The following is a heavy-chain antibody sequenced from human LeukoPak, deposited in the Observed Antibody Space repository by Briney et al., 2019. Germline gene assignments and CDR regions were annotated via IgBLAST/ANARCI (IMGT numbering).Heavy chain of an antibody. J-gene: IGHJ4*02. V-gene: IGHV3-15*01. Sequence: GGSLRLSCVASGFTFNNAWMSWVRQTPGKGLEWVGRIKSKTDGGTTDYAAPVKGRFTISRDDSKNTLYLQMNSLKTEDTAVYYCARDRGLRSDSWYGLFDYWGQGTLVTVSS. CDR2: IKSKTDGGTT. D-gene: IGHD6-13*01. CDR1: GFTFNNAW. CDR3: ARDRGLRSDSWYGLFDY.